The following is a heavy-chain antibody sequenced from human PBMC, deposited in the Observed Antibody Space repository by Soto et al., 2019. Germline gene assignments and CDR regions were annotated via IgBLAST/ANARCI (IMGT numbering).Heavy chain of an antibody. J-gene: IGHJ1*01. V-gene: IGHV3-33*01. Sequence: QVQLVESGGGVVQPGRSLRLSCAASGFTFSSYGMHWVRHAPGKGLEWVAVIWYDGSNKYYADSVKGRFTISRDNSKNTLYLQMNSLRAEDTAVYYCARDGGSFAEYFQHWGQGTLVTVSS. CDR1: GFTFSSYG. D-gene: IGHD1-26*01. CDR2: IWYDGSNK. CDR3: ARDGGSFAEYFQH.